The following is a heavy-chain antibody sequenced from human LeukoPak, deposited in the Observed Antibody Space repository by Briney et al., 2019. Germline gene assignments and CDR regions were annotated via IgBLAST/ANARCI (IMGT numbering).Heavy chain of an antibody. D-gene: IGHD2-2*01. CDR3: ARDRCSGTSCYGGFDP. CDR1: GFSVSRIY. V-gene: IGHV3-66*02. CDR2: IYNGGST. J-gene: IGHJ5*02. Sequence: PGGSLRLSCAASGFSVSRIYMTWVRQAPGKGLEWVSVIYNGGSTFYADAVEGRFTISRDSSKNMVYLQMNSLRTEDTAVYYCARDRCSGTSCYGGFDPWGRGTLVSVSA.